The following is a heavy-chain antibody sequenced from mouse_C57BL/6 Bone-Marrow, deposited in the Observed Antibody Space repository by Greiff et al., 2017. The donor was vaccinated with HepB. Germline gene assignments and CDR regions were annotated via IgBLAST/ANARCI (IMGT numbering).Heavy chain of an antibody. CDR3: ARLGITTVGLDY. Sequence: EVKVVESGGGLVKPGGSLKLSCAASGFTFSDYGMHWVRQAPEKGLEWVAYISSGSSTIYYADTVKGRFTISRDNAKNTLFLQMTSLRSEDTAMYYCARLGITTVGLDYWGQGTTLTVSS. D-gene: IGHD1-1*01. CDR2: ISSGSSTI. CDR1: GFTFSDYG. V-gene: IGHV5-17*01. J-gene: IGHJ2*01.